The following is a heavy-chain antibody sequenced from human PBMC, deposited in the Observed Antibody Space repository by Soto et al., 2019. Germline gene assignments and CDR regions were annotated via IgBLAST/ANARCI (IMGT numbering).Heavy chain of an antibody. D-gene: IGHD5-18*01. J-gene: IGHJ5*02. CDR1: GFTFSSYA. CDR3: ARELGGYFYGDNWFDP. CDR2: ISYDGSNK. Sequence: QVQLVESGGGVVQPGRSLRLSCAASGFTFSSYAMHWVRQAPGKGLEWVAVISYDGSNKYYADSVKGRFTMIRDNSKNTQYLQMNSLRAEDTAVYYCARELGGYFYGDNWFDPWGQGTLVTVSS. V-gene: IGHV3-30-3*01.